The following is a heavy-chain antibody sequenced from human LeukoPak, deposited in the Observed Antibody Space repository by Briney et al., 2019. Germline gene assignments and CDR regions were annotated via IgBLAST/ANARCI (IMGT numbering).Heavy chain of an antibody. J-gene: IGHJ4*02. Sequence: SETLSLTCTVSGGSISSSSHYWGWIRQPPGKGLEWIGSIYYSGSTYYNPSLKSRVTISVDTSKNQFSLKLSSVTAADTAVYYCARVDGSGWSSFDYWGQGTLVTVSS. CDR3: ARVDGSGWSSFDY. CDR2: IYYSGST. D-gene: IGHD6-19*01. CDR1: GGSISSSSHY. V-gene: IGHV4-39*07.